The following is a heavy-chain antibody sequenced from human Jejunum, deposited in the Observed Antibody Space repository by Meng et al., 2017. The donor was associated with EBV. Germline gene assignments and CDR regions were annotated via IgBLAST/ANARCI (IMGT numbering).Heavy chain of an antibody. D-gene: IGHD2-2*01. J-gene: IGHJ4*02. V-gene: IGHV3-21*06. CDR2: ISTGSDYI. CDR1: GITFNSYS. CDR3: AVSSSSAPY. Sequence: EVQLVESGGXVVMPGGSLRLSCAASGITFNSYSMTWVRQAPGKGLEWVSFISTGSDYIYYADSVKGRFTISRDNAKNLLYLQMNSLRAEDTAVYYCAVSSSSAPYWGQGTLVTVAS.